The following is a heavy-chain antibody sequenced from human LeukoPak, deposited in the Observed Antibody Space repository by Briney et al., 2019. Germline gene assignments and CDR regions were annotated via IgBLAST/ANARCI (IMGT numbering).Heavy chain of an antibody. Sequence: GGSLRLSCAASGFTFSSYTMSWVRQAPGKGLEWVSTITTSDGNTYYADSVKGRFTISRDNSKNTLYLQMNSLRAEDTAVYYCAREGRYDILTGYIPPYYFDYWGQGTLVTVSS. V-gene: IGHV3-23*01. CDR3: AREGRYDILTGYIPPYYFDY. J-gene: IGHJ4*02. D-gene: IGHD3-9*01. CDR1: GFTFSSYT. CDR2: ITTSDGNT.